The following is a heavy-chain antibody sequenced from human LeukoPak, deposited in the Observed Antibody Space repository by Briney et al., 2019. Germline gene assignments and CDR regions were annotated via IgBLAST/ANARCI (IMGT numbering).Heavy chain of an antibody. CDR2: IYYSGST. CDR1: GGSFSGYY. Sequence: SETLSLTCAVYGGSFSGYYWSWIRQPPGKGLEWIGSIYYSGSTYYNPSLKSRVTISVDTSKNQFSLKLSSVTAADTAVYYCARRDYYYYMDVWGKGTTVTISS. J-gene: IGHJ6*03. V-gene: IGHV4-34*01. CDR3: ARRDYYYYMDV.